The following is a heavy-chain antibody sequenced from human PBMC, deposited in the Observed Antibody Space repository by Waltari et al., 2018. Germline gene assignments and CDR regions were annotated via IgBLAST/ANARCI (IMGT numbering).Heavy chain of an antibody. CDR1: GYTFTSYD. D-gene: IGHD3-3*01. V-gene: IGHV1-8*01. J-gene: IGHJ6*02. CDR2: MNPNSGNT. Sequence: QVQLVQSGAEVKKPGASVKVSCKASGYTFTSYDINWVRQATGQGLEWMGWMNPNSGNTGYAQKFQGRVTMTRKTSRSTAYMERSSLRTEDKAVYYWAVATYYDFGSGYYRWRRVGAPGVGIYYYYGMDVWGQGTTVTVSS. CDR3: AVATYYDFGSGYYRWRRVGAPGVGIYYYYGMDV.